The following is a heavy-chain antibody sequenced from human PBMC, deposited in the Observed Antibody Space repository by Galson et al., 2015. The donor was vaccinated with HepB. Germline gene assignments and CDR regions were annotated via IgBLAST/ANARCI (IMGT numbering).Heavy chain of an antibody. J-gene: IGHJ4*02. V-gene: IGHV3-30*03. CDR1: GFTFSSYG. CDR3: TSSPDPDCSSTSCPTRINFDY. Sequence: SLRLSCAASGFTFSSYGMHWVRQAPGKGLEWVAVISYDGSNKYYADSVKGRFTISRDDSKNTAYLQMNSLKTEDTAVYYCTSSPDPDCSSTSCPTRINFDYWGQGTLVTVSS. D-gene: IGHD2-2*01. CDR2: ISYDGSNK.